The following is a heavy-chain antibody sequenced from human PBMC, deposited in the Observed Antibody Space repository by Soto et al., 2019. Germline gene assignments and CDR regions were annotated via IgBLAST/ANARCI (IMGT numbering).Heavy chain of an antibody. CDR3: AKALQFYGSGTPFDY. CDR1: GFAVSDNY. Sequence: EVQLVETGGGLIQPGGSLRLSCAASGFAVSDNYLSWVRQTPGKGLEWVSIIYNNGDSYYPDSVRGRFIISRDTSKNMLFLQMNSLTAEDTAVYFCAKALQFYGSGTPFDYWGQGTQVTVSS. V-gene: IGHV3-53*02. D-gene: IGHD3-10*01. CDR2: IYNNGDS. J-gene: IGHJ4*02.